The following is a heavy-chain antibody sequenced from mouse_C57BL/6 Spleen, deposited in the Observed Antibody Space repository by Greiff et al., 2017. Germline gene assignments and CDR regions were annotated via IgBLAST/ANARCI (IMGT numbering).Heavy chain of an antibody. CDR1: GYTFTSYT. J-gene: IGHJ1*03. CDR2: INTSSGYT. D-gene: IGHD3-3*01. CDR3: ARDGDSGDMED. Sequence: QVQLQQSGAELARPGASVKMSCKASGYTFTSYTMHWVKQRPGQGLEWIGYINTSSGYTKYNQKFKDKATLTADKSSSTAYMQLSSLTSEDSAVYYCARDGDSGDMEDWGTGTSVTVSS. V-gene: IGHV1-4*01.